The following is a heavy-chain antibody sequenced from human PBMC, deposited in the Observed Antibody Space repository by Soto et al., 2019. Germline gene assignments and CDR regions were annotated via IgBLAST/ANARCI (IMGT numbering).Heavy chain of an antibody. J-gene: IGHJ4*02. CDR3: AAYCSGDSCWRYFDY. D-gene: IGHD2-15*01. CDR1: GFTFTSSA. V-gene: IGHV1-58*01. CDR2: IVVGSGNT. Sequence: VKVSCKASGFTFTSSAVQWVRQARGQRLEWIGWIVVGSGNTNYAQKFQERVTITRDMSTSTAYMELSSLRSEDTAVYYCAAYCSGDSCWRYFDYWGQGTLVTVSS.